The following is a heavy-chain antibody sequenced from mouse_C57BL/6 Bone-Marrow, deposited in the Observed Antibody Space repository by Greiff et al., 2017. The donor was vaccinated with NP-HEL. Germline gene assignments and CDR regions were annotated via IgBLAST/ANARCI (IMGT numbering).Heavy chain of an antibody. J-gene: IGHJ4*01. D-gene: IGHD2-10*01. CDR3: ARDRRVPTTYAMDY. V-gene: IGHV5-4*01. Sequence: EVKLMESGGGLVKPGGSLKLSCAASGFTFSSYAMSWVRQTPEKRLEWVATISDGGSYTYYPDNVKGRFTISRDNAKNNLYLQMSHLKSEDTAMYYGARDRRVPTTYAMDYWGQGTSVTVSS. CDR2: ISDGGSYT. CDR1: GFTFSSYA.